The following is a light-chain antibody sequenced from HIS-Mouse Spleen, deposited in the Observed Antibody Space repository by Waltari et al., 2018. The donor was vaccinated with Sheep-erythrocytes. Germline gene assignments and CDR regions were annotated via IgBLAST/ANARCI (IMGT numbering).Light chain of an antibody. Sequence: QSALTQPRSVSGSPGQSVTISCTGTSSDVGGYNYVSWYQQHPGKAPKLMIYDASKRPSGVPDRFSGSKSGNTASLTISGLQAEDEADYYCCSYAGSYNHVFATGTKVTVL. CDR2: DAS. CDR1: SSDVGGYNY. V-gene: IGLV2-11*01. CDR3: CSYAGSYNHV. J-gene: IGLJ1*01.